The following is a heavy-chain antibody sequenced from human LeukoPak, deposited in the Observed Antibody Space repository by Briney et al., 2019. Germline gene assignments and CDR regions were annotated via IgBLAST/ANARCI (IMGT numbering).Heavy chain of an antibody. J-gene: IGHJ4*02. Sequence: GGSLRLSCAASGFTVSSNYMSWVRQAPGKGLEWVANIKQDGSEKYYVDSVKGRFTISRDNAKNSLYLQMNSLRAEDTAVYYCAREGDTALFDYWGQGTLVTVSS. CDR2: IKQDGSEK. CDR3: AREGDTALFDY. V-gene: IGHV3-7*01. D-gene: IGHD5-18*01. CDR1: GFTVSSNY.